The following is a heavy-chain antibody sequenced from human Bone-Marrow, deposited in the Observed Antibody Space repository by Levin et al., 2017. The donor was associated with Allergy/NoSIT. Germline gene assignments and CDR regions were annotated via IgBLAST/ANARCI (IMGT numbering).Heavy chain of an antibody. V-gene: IGHV3-48*01. D-gene: IGHD2-2*01. CDR1: GFTFSSYS. CDR2: ISSSSSTI. CDR3: AREGYCSSTSCPPMDV. Sequence: ASVKVSCAASGFTFSSYSMNWVRQAPGKGLEWVSYISSSSSTIYYADSVKGRFTISRDNAKNSLYLQMNSLRAEDTAVYYCAREGYCSSTSCPPMDVWGKGTTVTVSS. J-gene: IGHJ6*03.